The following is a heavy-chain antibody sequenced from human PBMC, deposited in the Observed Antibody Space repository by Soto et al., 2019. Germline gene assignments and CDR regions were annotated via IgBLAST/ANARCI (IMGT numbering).Heavy chain of an antibody. J-gene: IGHJ3*02. CDR1: GFTFSSSA. V-gene: IGHV3-23*01. Sequence: EVQLLESGGGLVQPGGSLRLSCAASGFTFSSSAMSWVRQAPGKGLEWVSGLSGSGGSTYYADSVKGRFTISRDNSKNTLDLQMNSLRAEDTAVYYCAQDRRSGSYDAFDIWGQGTMVTVSS. D-gene: IGHD2-15*01. CDR2: LSGSGGST. CDR3: AQDRRSGSYDAFDI.